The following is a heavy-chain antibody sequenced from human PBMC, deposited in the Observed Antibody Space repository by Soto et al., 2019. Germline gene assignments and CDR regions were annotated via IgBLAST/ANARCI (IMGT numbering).Heavy chain of an antibody. CDR2: IKQDGSEK. CDR1: GFTFSGYW. CDR3: ASEGGSGFWRN. V-gene: IGHV3-7*03. J-gene: IGHJ4*02. D-gene: IGHD3-3*01. Sequence: DVQLVESGGGLVQPGGSLRLSCAASGFTFSGYWMSWVRQAPGKGLEWVANIKQDGSEKYYVDSVKGRFTNSRDNAKNSLYLQVNSLRAEDTAVYYCASEGGSGFWRNWGQGTLVTVSS.